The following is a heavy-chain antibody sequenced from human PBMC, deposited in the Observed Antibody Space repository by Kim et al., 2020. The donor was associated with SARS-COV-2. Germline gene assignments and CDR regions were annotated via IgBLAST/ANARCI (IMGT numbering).Heavy chain of an antibody. V-gene: IGHV3-33*01. Sequence: GGSLRLSCAASGFTFSSYGMHWVRQAPGKGLEWVAVIWYDGSNKYYADSVKGRFTISRDNSKNTLYLQMNSLRAEDTAVYYCARGSGYDWSGMFDYWGQGTLVTVSS. D-gene: IGHD5-12*01. CDR3: ARGSGYDWSGMFDY. J-gene: IGHJ4*02. CDR2: IWYDGSNK. CDR1: GFTFSSYG.